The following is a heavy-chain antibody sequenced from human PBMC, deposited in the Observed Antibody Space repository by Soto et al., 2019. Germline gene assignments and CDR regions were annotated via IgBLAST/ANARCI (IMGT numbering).Heavy chain of an antibody. CDR2: ISAYNGNT. V-gene: IGHV1-18*01. CDR1: GYTFTSYG. CDR3: ARDSPPVDY. J-gene: IGHJ4*02. Sequence: QVQLVQSGAEVKKPGASVKVYCKAYGYTFTSYGIRWVRQAPGQGLEWMGWISAYNGNTTYAQKLQVRVTMTTDTSTRTFYMELRSLRSDDTAVYYCARDSPPVDYWGQGTLVTVSS.